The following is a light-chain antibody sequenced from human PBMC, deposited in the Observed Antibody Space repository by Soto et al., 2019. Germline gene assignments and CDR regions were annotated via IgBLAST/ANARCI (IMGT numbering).Light chain of an antibody. CDR1: QSVSSSY. J-gene: IGKJ1*01. CDR3: QQYGSSPPWT. V-gene: IGKV3-20*01. CDR2: GAS. Sequence: EIVLTQSPGTLSLSPGERATLSCRASQSVSSSYLAWYQQKPGQAPRLLIYGASSRATGIPDRFSCSGSGTDFTLTISSLETEDYAVYYCQQYGSSPPWTFGQGTKVEIK.